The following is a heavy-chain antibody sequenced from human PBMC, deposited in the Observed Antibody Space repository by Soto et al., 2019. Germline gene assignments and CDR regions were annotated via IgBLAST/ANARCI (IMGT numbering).Heavy chain of an antibody. V-gene: IGHV3-7*03. CDR1: GFTFSNYW. CDR2: IKQDGSEK. CDR3: ARDLGILTGPDY. Sequence: HPGGSLRLSCAASGFTFSNYWMSWVRQAPGKGLEWVANIKQDGSEKYYVDSVKGRFTISRDNAKNSLYLQMNSLRAEDTAVYYCARDLGILTGPDYWGQGTLVTVSS. J-gene: IGHJ4*02. D-gene: IGHD3-9*01.